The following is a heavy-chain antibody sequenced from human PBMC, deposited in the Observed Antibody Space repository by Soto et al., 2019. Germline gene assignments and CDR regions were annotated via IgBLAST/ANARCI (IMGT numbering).Heavy chain of an antibody. Sequence: QVQLVESGGGVVQPGRSLRLSCAASGFTFSSYGMHWVRQAPGKGLEWVAVISYDGSNKYYADSVKGRFTISRDNSKDTLYLQMNSLRAEDTAVYYCATHGGAFEIWGQGTMVTVSS. J-gene: IGHJ3*02. CDR1: GFTFSSYG. CDR2: ISYDGSNK. D-gene: IGHD2-15*01. CDR3: ATHGGAFEI. V-gene: IGHV3-30*03.